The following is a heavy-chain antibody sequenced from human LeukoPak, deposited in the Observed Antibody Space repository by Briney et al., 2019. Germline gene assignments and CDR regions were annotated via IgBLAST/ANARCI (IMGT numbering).Heavy chain of an antibody. CDR3: ARDTRDDILTGGFYYYGMDV. Sequence: GGSLRLSCAASGFTFSSYEMNWVRQAPGKGLEWVSYISSSGSTIYYADSVKGRFTISRDNAKNSLYLQMNSLRAEDTAVYYCARDTRDDILTGGFYYYGMDVWGKGTTVTVSS. D-gene: IGHD3-9*01. J-gene: IGHJ6*04. V-gene: IGHV3-48*03. CDR1: GFTFSSYE. CDR2: ISSSGSTI.